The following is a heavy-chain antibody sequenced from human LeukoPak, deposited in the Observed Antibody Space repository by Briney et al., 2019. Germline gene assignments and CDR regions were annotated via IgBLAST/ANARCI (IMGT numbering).Heavy chain of an antibody. D-gene: IGHD5-18*01. CDR2: INPNSGGT. Sequence: ASVKVSCKASGYTFTGYYMHWVRQAPGQGLEWMGWINPNSGGTNYAQKLQGRVTMTRDTSISTAYMELSRLRSDDTAVYYCARARGYSYGLTSLTAQYYMDVWGKGTTVTVSS. V-gene: IGHV1-2*02. CDR1: GYTFTGYY. J-gene: IGHJ6*03. CDR3: ARARGYSYGLTSLTAQYYMDV.